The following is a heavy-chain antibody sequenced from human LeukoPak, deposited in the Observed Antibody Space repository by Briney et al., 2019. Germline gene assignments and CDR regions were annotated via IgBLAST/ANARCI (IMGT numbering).Heavy chain of an antibody. Sequence: PSETLSLTCTVSGGSISSSSYYWGWIRQAPGKGLEWVSSISGSGGSTYYADSVKGRFTISRDNAKNSLYLQMNSLRAEDTAVYYCARVPRGVVAATRTWYFDYWGQGTLVTVSS. D-gene: IGHD2-15*01. J-gene: IGHJ4*02. CDR1: GGSISSSSYY. CDR2: ISGSGGST. V-gene: IGHV3-11*04. CDR3: ARVPRGVVAATRTWYFDY.